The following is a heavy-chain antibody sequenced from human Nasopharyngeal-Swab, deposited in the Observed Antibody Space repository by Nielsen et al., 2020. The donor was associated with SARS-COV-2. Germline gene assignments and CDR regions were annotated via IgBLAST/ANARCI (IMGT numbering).Heavy chain of an antibody. CDR3: ARGGNWQFDY. J-gene: IGHJ4*02. D-gene: IGHD1-1*01. CDR2: IYYSGST. CDR1: GGSISSGGYY. Sequence: SETLSLTCTVSGGSISSGGYYWSWIRQHPGKGLEWIGYIYYSGSTYYNPSLKSRVTISVDTSKNQFSLKLSSVTAADTAVYYCARGGNWQFDYWGKGTLVTVSS. V-gene: IGHV4-31*03.